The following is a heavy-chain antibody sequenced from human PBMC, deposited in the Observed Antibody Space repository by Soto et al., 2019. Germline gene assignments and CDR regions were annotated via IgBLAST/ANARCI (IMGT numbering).Heavy chain of an antibody. CDR3: ARGGSGYSSGGYYYYGMDV. J-gene: IGHJ6*02. V-gene: IGHV1-69*13. CDR1: GGTFSSYA. Sequence: ASVKVSCKASGGTFSSYAISWVRQAPGQGLEWMGGIIPIFGTANYAQKFQGRVTITADESTSTAYMELSSLRSEDTAMYYCARGGSGYSSGGYYYYGMDVWGQGTTVTVSS. D-gene: IGHD5-18*01. CDR2: IIPIFGTA.